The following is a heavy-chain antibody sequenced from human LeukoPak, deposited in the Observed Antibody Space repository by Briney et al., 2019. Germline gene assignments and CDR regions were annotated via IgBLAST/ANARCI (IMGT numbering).Heavy chain of an antibody. CDR1: RGSISRTSYS. V-gene: IGHV4-39*07. CDR3: ARLRFYYDSSGYNYFDY. Sequence: SDTLSLTCSVSRGSISRTSYSWGWLRQPPGQGLKGIGNIYYTGTAYHTPSLKSRVTISLDTSKSHFSLNLSSVTAADTAIYYCARLRFYYDSSGYNYFDYWGPGTLITVSS. D-gene: IGHD3-22*01. J-gene: IGHJ4*02. CDR2: IYYTGTA.